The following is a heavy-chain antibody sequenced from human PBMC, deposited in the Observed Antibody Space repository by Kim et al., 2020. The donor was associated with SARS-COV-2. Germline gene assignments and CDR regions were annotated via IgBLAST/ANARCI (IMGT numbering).Heavy chain of an antibody. J-gene: IGHJ3*02. Sequence: DSVKGRFTISRDNAKNSLYLQMNSLRAEDTALYYCAKDRSLGSRRDAFDIWGQGTMVTVSS. V-gene: IGHV3-9*01. CDR3: AKDRSLGSRRDAFDI.